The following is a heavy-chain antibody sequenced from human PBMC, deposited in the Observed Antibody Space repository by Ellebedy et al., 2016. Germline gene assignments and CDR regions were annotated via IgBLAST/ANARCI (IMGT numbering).Heavy chain of an antibody. CDR3: AREGYGDGSHDAFDI. CDR1: GFTFSSYA. V-gene: IGHV3-30-3*01. CDR2: ISYDGSNK. J-gene: IGHJ3*02. Sequence: GESLKISCAASGFTFSSYAMHWVRQAPGKGLEWVAVISYDGSNKYYADSVKGRFTISRDNSKNTLYLQMNSLRAEDTAVYYCAREGYGDGSHDAFDIWGQGTMVTVSS. D-gene: IGHD2-15*01.